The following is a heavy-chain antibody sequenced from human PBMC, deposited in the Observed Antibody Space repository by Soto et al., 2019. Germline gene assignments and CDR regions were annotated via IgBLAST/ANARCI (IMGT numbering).Heavy chain of an antibody. Sequence: SETLSLTCTVSVCSVSSGSYDWGWIRQPPGKGLEWIGYIYYSGSTNYNPSLKSRVTISVDTSKNQFSLKLSSVTAADTAVYYCARGPTVTTGFGFDPWGQGTLVTVSS. CDR2: IYYSGST. J-gene: IGHJ5*02. CDR3: ARGPTVTTGFGFDP. D-gene: IGHD4-17*01. CDR1: VCSVSSGSYD. V-gene: IGHV4-61*01.